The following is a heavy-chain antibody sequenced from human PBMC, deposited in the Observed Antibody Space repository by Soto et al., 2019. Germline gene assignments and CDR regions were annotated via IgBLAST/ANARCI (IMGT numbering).Heavy chain of an antibody. CDR3: AKAYFDILTGYFGDY. Sequence: VQLLESGGGLVQPGGSLRLSCAASGFTFSNYAMSWVRQAPGKGLEWVSGMSNSGSRTYYADSVKGRFIISRDNFKNTLYLQMNSLRPEDTAVYYCAKAYFDILTGYFGDYWGQGTLVSVSS. CDR2: MSNSGSRT. V-gene: IGHV3-23*01. CDR1: GFTFSNYA. J-gene: IGHJ4*02. D-gene: IGHD3-9*01.